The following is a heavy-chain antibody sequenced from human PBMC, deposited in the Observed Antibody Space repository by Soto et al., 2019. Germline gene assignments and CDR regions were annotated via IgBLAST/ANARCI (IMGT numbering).Heavy chain of an antibody. CDR2: IYYSGST. CDR1: GCSIISSSYY. CDR3: ARVGRVGSTMIVVINYGMDG. Sequence: TLSLTCTFSGCSIISSSYYWGWIRQPPGKGLEWIGSIYYSGSTYYNPSLKSRVTISVDTSKNQFSLKLSSVTAADTAVYYCARVGRVGSTMIVVINYGMDGWVHGTKVTAS. J-gene: IGHJ6*02. V-gene: IGHV4-39*01. D-gene: IGHD3-22*01.